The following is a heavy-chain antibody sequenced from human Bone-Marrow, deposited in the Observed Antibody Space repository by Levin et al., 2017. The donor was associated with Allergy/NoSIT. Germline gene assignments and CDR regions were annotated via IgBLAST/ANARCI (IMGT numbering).Heavy chain of an antibody. CDR3: TTEWSYYYYYMDV. D-gene: IGHD2-15*01. Sequence: GESLKISCAASGFTFSNAWMSWVRQAPGKGLEWVGRIKSKTDGGTTDYAAPVKGRFTISRDDSKNTLYLQMNSLKTEDTAVYYCTTEWSYYYYYMDVWGKGTTVTVSS. CDR2: IKSKTDGGTT. J-gene: IGHJ6*03. CDR1: GFTFSNAW. V-gene: IGHV3-15*01.